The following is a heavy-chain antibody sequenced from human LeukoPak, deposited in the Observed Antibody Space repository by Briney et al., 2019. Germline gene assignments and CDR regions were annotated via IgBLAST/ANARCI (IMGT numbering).Heavy chain of an antibody. CDR1: GFTFSSYW. CDR3: AREGYYYDSSGYLDY. CDR2: IKQDGSEK. J-gene: IGHJ4*02. Sequence: GGSLRLSCAGSGFTFSSYWMSWVRQAPGKGPEWVANIKQDGSEKNYADSVKGRFTISRDNAKNSLYLQMNSLRAEDTAVYYCAREGYYYDSSGYLDYWGQGTLVTVSS. V-gene: IGHV3-7*01. D-gene: IGHD3-22*01.